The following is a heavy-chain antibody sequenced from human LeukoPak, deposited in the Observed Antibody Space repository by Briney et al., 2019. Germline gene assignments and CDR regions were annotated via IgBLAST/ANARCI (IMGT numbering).Heavy chain of an antibody. CDR1: GGSISSYY. V-gene: IGHV4-59*01. D-gene: IGHD2-15*01. J-gene: IGHJ4*02. CDR3: AGRRSGHATY. Sequence: SETLSLTCTVSGGSISSYYWSWIRQPPGKGLEWIGYIYYSGSTNYNPSLKSRVTISVDTSKNQFSLKLSSVTAADTAVYYCAGRRSGHATYWGQGTLVTVSS. CDR2: IYYSGST.